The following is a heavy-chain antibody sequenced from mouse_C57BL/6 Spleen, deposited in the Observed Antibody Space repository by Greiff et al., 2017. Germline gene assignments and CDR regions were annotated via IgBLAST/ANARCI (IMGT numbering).Heavy chain of an antibody. V-gene: IGHV1-54*01. CDR1: GYAFTNYL. CDR3: ARSNYGSSCFDV. CDR2: INPGSGGT. Sequence: QVQLQQSGAELVRPGTSVKVSCKASGYAFTNYLIEWVKQRPGQGLEWIGVINPGSGGTNYNEKFKGKATLTADKSSSTAYMQLSSLTSEDSAVYFCARSNYGSSCFDVWGTGTTVSGAS. D-gene: IGHD1-1*01. J-gene: IGHJ1*03.